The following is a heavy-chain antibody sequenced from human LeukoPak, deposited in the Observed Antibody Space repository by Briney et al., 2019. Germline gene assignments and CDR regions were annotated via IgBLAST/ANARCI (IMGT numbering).Heavy chain of an antibody. CDR2: MYYSGST. Sequence: PSETLSLTCTVSGVSISTSNYYWGWIRQPPGNGLEWIGSMYYSGSTYYNPSLKSRVTISVDTSKNQFSLNLSSVTAADTAVYYCASHSVGAPTRFDCWGQGTLVSVSS. V-gene: IGHV4-39*07. J-gene: IGHJ4*02. CDR3: ASHSVGAPTRFDC. D-gene: IGHD1-26*01. CDR1: GVSISTSNYY.